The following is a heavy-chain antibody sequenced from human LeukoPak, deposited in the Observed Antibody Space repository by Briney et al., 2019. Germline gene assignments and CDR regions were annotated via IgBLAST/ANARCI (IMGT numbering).Heavy chain of an antibody. J-gene: IGHJ6*02. D-gene: IGHD5-12*01. CDR3: ARGGGYRSGYYYYGMDV. CDR2: IYHSGST. CDR1: GGSISSNNW. V-gene: IGHV4-4*02. Sequence: SETLSLTCAVSGGSISSNNWWSWVRQPPGKGLEWIGEIYHSGSTNYNPSLKSRVTISVDKSKNQFSLKLSSVTAADTAVYYCARGGGYRSGYYYYGMDVWGQGTTVTVSS.